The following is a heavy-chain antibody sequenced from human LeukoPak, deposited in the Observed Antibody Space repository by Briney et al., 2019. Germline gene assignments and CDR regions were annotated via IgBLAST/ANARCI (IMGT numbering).Heavy chain of an antibody. CDR1: GDSVSSNSAT. D-gene: IGHD6-6*01. Sequence: SQTLSLTCAISGDSVSSNSATWNWIRQSPWRGLEWLGRTYYRSQWNNDYAASVKSRIDINPETSKNQFSLQLHSVTPADTAVYYCARGRGSSADFDYWGQGTLVTVSS. J-gene: IGHJ4*02. CDR2: TYYRSQWNN. V-gene: IGHV6-1*01. CDR3: ARGRGSSADFDY.